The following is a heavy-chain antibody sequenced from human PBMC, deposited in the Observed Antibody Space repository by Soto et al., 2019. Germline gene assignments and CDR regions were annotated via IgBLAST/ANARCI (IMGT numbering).Heavy chain of an antibody. CDR2: INSDGSGT. J-gene: IGHJ4*02. D-gene: IGHD1-1*01. CDR1: GFTFSADW. V-gene: IGHV3-74*01. CDR3: ARCRSITTLGLDS. Sequence: EVHLVETGGGLVQPGGSMRISCAASGFTFSADWLHWVRQAPGKGVVWVSRINSDGSGTSYAVSVKGRFTISRDNAKITLFLEMNSLTVEATAVHYSARCRSITTLGLDSCGQGTLV.